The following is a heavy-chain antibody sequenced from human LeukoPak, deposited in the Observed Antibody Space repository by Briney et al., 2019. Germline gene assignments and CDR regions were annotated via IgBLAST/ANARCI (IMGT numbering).Heavy chain of an antibody. CDR3: ARDREDSNYGVGWFDP. Sequence: GGSLRLSCAASGFTFSSYSMNWVRQAPGKGLEWVSSISSSSSYIYYADSVKGRFTISRDNAKNSLYLQMNSLRAEDTAVYYCARDREDSNYGVGWFDPWGQGTLVTVSS. CDR1: GFTFSSYS. V-gene: IGHV3-21*01. D-gene: IGHD4-11*01. J-gene: IGHJ5*02. CDR2: ISSSSSYI.